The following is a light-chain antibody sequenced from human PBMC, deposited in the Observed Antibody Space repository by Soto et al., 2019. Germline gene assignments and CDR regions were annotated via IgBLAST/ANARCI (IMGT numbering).Light chain of an antibody. J-gene: IGLJ1*01. CDR1: SSDVGGYNY. CDR2: EVS. CDR3: TSYKSSSTRV. Sequence: QSALTQPASVSGSPGQSITISCTGTSSDVGGYNYVSWYQHYPGKAPKLMIYEVSNRPSGVSNRFSGSKSGNTASLTISGLQTEDEADYYCTSYKSSSTRVFGTGTKVTVL. V-gene: IGLV2-14*01.